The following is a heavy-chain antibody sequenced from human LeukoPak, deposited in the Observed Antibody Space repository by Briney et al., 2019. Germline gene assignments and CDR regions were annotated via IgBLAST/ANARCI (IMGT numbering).Heavy chain of an antibody. CDR1: GVPVRSNY. D-gene: IGHD1-26*01. V-gene: IGHV3-53*01. CDR2: LYGGGTT. Sequence: GALRLSCAAFGVPVRSNYMSWVGQAPGKGLDWFSVLYGGGTTYYADSVKGRFTISRDNSKNTLFLQMNSLRAEDTAVYYCARGRVGAPDVFDIWGQGTMVTVSS. J-gene: IGHJ3*02. CDR3: ARGRVGAPDVFDI.